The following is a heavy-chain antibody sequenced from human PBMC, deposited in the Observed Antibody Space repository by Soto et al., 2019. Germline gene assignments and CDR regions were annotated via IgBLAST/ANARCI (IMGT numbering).Heavy chain of an antibody. D-gene: IGHD2-15*01. CDR1: GGSISSFY. V-gene: IGHV4-59*01. CDR3: AREIMVVAAEHWFDP. Sequence: SETLSLTCTVSGGSISSFYWSWIRQPPGKGLEWIGYIYYSGSTNYNPSLKSRVTISVDTSKNQFSLKLSSVTAADTAVYYCAREIMVVAAEHWFDPWGQGTLVTVSS. J-gene: IGHJ5*02. CDR2: IYYSGST.